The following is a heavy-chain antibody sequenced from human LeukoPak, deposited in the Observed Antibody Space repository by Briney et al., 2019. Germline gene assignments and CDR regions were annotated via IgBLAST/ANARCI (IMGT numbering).Heavy chain of an antibody. J-gene: IGHJ3*02. CDR2: ISGCGGRT. Sequence: GGSLSLSCAACGFTFSRYAMRWVRQATGEGLEWVSSISGCGGRTYYADCMGGRFPISRDNSKNTLYLHMHTLSAEDTAVYQCAMESAVSADAFDIWGQGTMVTVSS. D-gene: IGHD3-3*01. V-gene: IGHV3-23*01. CDR3: AMESAVSADAFDI. CDR1: GFTFSRYA.